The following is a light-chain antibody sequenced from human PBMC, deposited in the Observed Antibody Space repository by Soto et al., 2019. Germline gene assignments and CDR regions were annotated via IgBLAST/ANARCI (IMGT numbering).Light chain of an antibody. CDR3: QSYDSSLSGYV. J-gene: IGLJ1*01. Sequence: QSVLTQPPSVSGATGQKVTISCTGSSSNIGAGYDVNWYHQLPGTAPKLLIHGNNNRPSGVPDRFSGSKSGTSASLAITGLQAEDEADYFCQSYDSSLSGYVFGTGTKLTVL. V-gene: IGLV1-40*01. CDR1: SSNIGAGYD. CDR2: GNN.